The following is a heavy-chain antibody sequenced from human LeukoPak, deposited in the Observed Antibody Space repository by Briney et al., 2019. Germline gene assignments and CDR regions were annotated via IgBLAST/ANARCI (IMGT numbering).Heavy chain of an antibody. V-gene: IGHV1-2*02. J-gene: IGHJ6*02. Sequence: ASVKVSCKASGYTFTGYYMHWVRQAPGQGLEWMGWINPISGGTNYAQKFQGRVTMTRDTSISTAHMELSRLRSDDTAVYYCAREIKDSSSWADPYYYYGMDVWGQGTTVTVSS. D-gene: IGHD6-13*01. CDR1: GYTFTGYY. CDR2: INPISGGT. CDR3: AREIKDSSSWADPYYYYGMDV.